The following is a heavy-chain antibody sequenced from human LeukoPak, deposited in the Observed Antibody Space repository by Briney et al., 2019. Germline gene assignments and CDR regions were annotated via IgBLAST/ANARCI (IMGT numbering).Heavy chain of an antibody. CDR3: AKDEVGGHFEY. CDR2: IKEDGREK. D-gene: IGHD1-26*01. J-gene: IGHJ4*02. V-gene: IGHV3-7*01. Sequence: GGSLRLSCAASGFIFHNYAMNWVRQAPGKGLEWVAKIKEDGREKYYVDSVKGRFTISRDNAKNSLYLQMNSLRAEDTAVYYCAKDEVGGHFEYWGQGTLVTVSS. CDR1: GFIFHNYA.